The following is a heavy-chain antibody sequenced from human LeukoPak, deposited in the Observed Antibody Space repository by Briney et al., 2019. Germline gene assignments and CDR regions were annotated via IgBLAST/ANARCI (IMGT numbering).Heavy chain of an antibody. J-gene: IGHJ3*02. Sequence: GRSLRLSCAASAFTFSSYAMQWVRQAPGKGLEWVAVISYDGSNKYYADSVKGRFTISRDNSKNTLYLQMNSLRAEDTAVYYCARYCSSTSCYGAFDIWGQGRMVSVCS. V-gene: IGHV3-30-3*01. CDR1: AFTFSSYA. CDR3: ARYCSSTSCYGAFDI. CDR2: ISYDGSNK. D-gene: IGHD2-2*01.